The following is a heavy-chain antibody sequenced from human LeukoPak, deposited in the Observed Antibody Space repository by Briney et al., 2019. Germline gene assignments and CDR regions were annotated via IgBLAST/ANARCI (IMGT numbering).Heavy chain of an antibody. V-gene: IGHV3-30*02. CDR1: GFTFTTYG. J-gene: IGHJ4*02. Sequence: GGSLRLSCAASGFTFTTYGMHWVRQAPGKGLEWVAFIRYDGSNKYYADSVEGRFTISRDNSKNTLYLEINSLRPEDTAVYYCAKQLYYYDGSGLFDLRGQGTLVTVSS. CDR2: IRYDGSNK. D-gene: IGHD3-22*01. CDR3: AKQLYYYDGSGLFDL.